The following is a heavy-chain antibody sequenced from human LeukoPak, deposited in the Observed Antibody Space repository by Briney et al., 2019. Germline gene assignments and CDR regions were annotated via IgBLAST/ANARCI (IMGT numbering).Heavy chain of an antibody. CDR1: GFTFSSYS. J-gene: IGHJ4*02. CDR3: ARDGYYDSSGGEFDY. CDR2: ISSSSSYI. D-gene: IGHD3-22*01. Sequence: PGGSLRLSCAASGFTFSSYSMNWVRQAPGKGLEWVSSISSSSSYIYYADSVKGRFTISRDNAKNSLYLQMNSLRAEDTAVYHCARDGYYDSSGGEFDYWGQGTLVTVSS. V-gene: IGHV3-21*01.